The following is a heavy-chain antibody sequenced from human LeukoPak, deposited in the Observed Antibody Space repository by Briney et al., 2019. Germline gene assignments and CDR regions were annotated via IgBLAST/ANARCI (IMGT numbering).Heavy chain of an antibody. D-gene: IGHD3-22*01. CDR3: ARGLSRGLDYDISGYYYQTAGFDS. V-gene: IGHV1-2*02. CDR2: INPNSGGT. J-gene: IGHJ4*02. CDR1: GYTFTGYY. Sequence: ASVKVSCKASGYTFTGYYMHWVRQAPGQGLEWMGWINPNSGGTNYAQKFQGRVTMTRDTSISTAYMELSRLRSDDTAVYYCARGLSRGLDYDISGYYYQTAGFDSWGQGTLVTVSS.